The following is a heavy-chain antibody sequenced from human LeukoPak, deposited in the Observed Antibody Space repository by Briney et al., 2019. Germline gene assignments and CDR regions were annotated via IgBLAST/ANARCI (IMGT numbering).Heavy chain of an antibody. CDR1: GGTFSSYA. CDR2: IIPIFGTA. Sequence: VASVKVSCMASGGTFSSYAISWVRQAPGQGLEWMGGIIPIFGTANYAQKFQGRVTITADESTSTAYMELSSLRSEDTAVYYCARVRDPYGDYVFDYWGQGTLVSVSS. J-gene: IGHJ4*02. CDR3: ARVRDPYGDYVFDY. V-gene: IGHV1-69*01. D-gene: IGHD4-17*01.